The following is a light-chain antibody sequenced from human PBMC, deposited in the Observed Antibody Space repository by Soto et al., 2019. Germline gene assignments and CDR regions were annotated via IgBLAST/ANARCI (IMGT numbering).Light chain of an antibody. CDR3: QHYNSYSEA. CDR1: QSITY. CDR2: KAS. Sequence: IQLTQSPSSLSASVGDRVTITCRASQSITYLNWYQQKPGKAPKLLIYKASTLKSGVPSRFSGSGSGTEFTLTISSLQPDDFATYYCQHYNSYSEAFGQGTKVDI. J-gene: IGKJ1*01. V-gene: IGKV1-5*03.